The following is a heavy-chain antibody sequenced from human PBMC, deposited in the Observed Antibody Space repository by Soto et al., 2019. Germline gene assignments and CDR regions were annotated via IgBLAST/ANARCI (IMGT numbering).Heavy chain of an antibody. Sequence: QVQLVESGGGVVQPGRSLRLSCAASGFTFSSYGMHWVRQAPGKGLEWVAVIWDDGSNKYYADSVKGRFTISRDNSKNTLYLQLNRLRADDTAVYYCARDRYSSAWYDLDYWGQGTLVTVSS. V-gene: IGHV3-33*01. CDR3: ARDRYSSAWYDLDY. CDR1: GFTFSSYG. CDR2: IWDDGSNK. J-gene: IGHJ4*02. D-gene: IGHD6-19*01.